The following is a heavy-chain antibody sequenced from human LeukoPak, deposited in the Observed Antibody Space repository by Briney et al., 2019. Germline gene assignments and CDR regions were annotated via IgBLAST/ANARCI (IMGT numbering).Heavy chain of an antibody. CDR3: AREPLVNYYYYYMDV. Sequence: SETLSLTCTVSGGSISSYYWSWIRQPPGKGLEWIGYIHYSGSTNYNPSLKSRVTISVDTSKNQFSLKLSSVTAADTAVYYCAREPLVNYYYYYMDVWGKGTTVTISS. CDR1: GGSISSYY. CDR2: IHYSGST. D-gene: IGHD3-9*01. V-gene: IGHV4-59*08. J-gene: IGHJ6*03.